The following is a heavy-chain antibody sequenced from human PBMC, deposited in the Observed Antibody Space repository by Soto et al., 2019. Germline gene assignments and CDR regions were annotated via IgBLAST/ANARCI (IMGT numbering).Heavy chain of an antibody. CDR3: ARDNWNYVSAFDI. CDR2: IWNDGTNK. V-gene: IGHV3-33*01. CDR1: EFTFSSYA. Sequence: QVQLVESGGGVVQPGRSLRLSCAADEFTFSSYAEQWVRQAPGKGLEWVAVIWNDGTNKYYADSVKGRFTISRDNSKTTLYLQMNSLRAEHTAVYYCARDNWNYVSAFDIWGQGTMVTVSS. D-gene: IGHD1-7*01. J-gene: IGHJ3*02.